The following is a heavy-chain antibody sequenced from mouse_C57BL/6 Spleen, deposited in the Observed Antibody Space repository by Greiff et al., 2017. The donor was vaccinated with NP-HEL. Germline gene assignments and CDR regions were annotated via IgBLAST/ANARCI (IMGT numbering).Heavy chain of an antibody. CDR2: INPGSGGT. Sequence: QVQLQQSGAELVRPGTSVKVSCKASGYAFTNYLIEWVKQRPGQGLEWIGVINPGSGGTNYNEKFKGKATLTADKSSSTAYMQLSSLTSEDSAVYFCARPGSNPFDYWGQGTTLTVSS. CDR1: GYAFTNYL. J-gene: IGHJ2*01. CDR3: ARPGSNPFDY. D-gene: IGHD1-1*01. V-gene: IGHV1-54*01.